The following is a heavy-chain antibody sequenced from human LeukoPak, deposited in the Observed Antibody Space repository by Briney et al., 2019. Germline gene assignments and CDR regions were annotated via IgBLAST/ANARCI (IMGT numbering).Heavy chain of an antibody. CDR1: GFTFSSYA. J-gene: IGHJ3*02. CDR3: TTQYDSSGWYGYAFDI. Sequence: GGSLRLSCAASGFTFSSYAMHWVRQAPGKGLEWVAVISYDGSNKYYADSVKGRFTISRDNSKNTLYLQMNSLRAEDTAVYYCTTQYDSSGWYGYAFDIWGQGTMVTVSS. D-gene: IGHD6-19*01. V-gene: IGHV3-30-3*01. CDR2: ISYDGSNK.